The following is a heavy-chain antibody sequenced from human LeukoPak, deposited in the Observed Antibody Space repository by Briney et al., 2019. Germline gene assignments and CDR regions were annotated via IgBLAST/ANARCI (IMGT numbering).Heavy chain of an antibody. V-gene: IGHV4-38-2*01. J-gene: IGHJ4*02. CDR1: GYSISNAYY. Sequence: SETLSLTCAVSGYSISNAYYWGWIRPPPGKGLEWIAIMYHSRSTYYNPSLKSRVTISVDTSKNQFSLKLNSVTAADTAVYYCVRHPRYSTGWAIDYWGQGTLVTVSS. D-gene: IGHD6-19*01. CDR3: VRHPRYSTGWAIDY. CDR2: MYHSRST.